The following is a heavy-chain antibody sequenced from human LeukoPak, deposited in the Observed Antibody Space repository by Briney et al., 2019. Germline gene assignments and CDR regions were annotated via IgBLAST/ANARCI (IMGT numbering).Heavy chain of an antibody. D-gene: IGHD5-18*01. CDR3: ARGWKYRNGHTVTELGSGYFDY. V-gene: IGHV4-39*07. J-gene: IGHJ4*02. CDR2: IYYSGST. Sequence: SETLSLTCTVSGGSISSSSYYWGWIRQPPGKGLEWIGSIYYSGSTYYNPSLKSRVTISVDTSKNQFSLKLSSVTAADTAVYYCARGWKYRNGHTVTELGSGYFDYWGQGTLVTVSS. CDR1: GGSISSSSYY.